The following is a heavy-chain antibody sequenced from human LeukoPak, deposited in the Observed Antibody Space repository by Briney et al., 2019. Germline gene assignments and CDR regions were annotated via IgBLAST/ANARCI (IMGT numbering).Heavy chain of an antibody. CDR1: GFTFSNYA. V-gene: IGHV3-30*04. CDR3: ARDAVVRDCSSTSCPPTY. CDR2: ISYDGTNK. J-gene: IGHJ4*02. Sequence: GGSLRLSCVASGFTFSNYAMHWVRQAPGKGLEWVTVISYDGTNKYYADSVKGRFTISRDNSKNTLYLQMSSLRTEDTAVYYCARDAVVRDCSSTSCPPTYWGQGTLVTVSS. D-gene: IGHD2-2*01.